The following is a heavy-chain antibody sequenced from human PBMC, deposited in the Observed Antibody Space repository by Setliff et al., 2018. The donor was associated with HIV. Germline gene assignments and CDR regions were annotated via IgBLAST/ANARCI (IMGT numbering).Heavy chain of an antibody. CDR2: IIPVFGTA. CDR3: ARGVVVAGNPYYFDY. D-gene: IGHD2-15*01. J-gene: IGHJ4*02. V-gene: IGHV1-69*13. Sequence: SVKVSCKASGGTFSNYAISWVRQAPGQGLEWMGGIIPVFGTANYAQKFQGRVTISADEVTSTAYMELRSLRSEDTAVFYCARGVVVAGNPYYFDYWGQGTLVTVSS. CDR1: GGTFSNYA.